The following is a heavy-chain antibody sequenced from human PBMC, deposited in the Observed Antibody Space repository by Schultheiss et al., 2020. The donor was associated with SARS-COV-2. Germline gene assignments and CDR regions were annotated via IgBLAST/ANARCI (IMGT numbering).Heavy chain of an antibody. Sequence: SQTLSLTCTVSGGAISIHSWSWIRQPPGKRLGWTGYMSCSGATNRNPSLKSRVTNSVGTSKNQFSLKLSSVTAVDTAVYYCARAGSVGCSSTSCSYGMDVWGQGTTVTVSS. D-gene: IGHD2-2*01. V-gene: IGHV4-59*11. J-gene: IGHJ6*02. CDR3: ARAGSVGCSSTSCSYGMDV. CDR2: MSCSGAT. CDR1: GGAISIHS.